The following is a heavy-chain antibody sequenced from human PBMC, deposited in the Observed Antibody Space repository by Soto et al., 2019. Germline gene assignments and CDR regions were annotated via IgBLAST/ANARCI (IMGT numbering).Heavy chain of an antibody. CDR1: GFSFSDFY. J-gene: IGHJ4*02. Sequence: QIQLLQSGAEIKKPGASVRISCETSGFSFSDFYMHWVRQAPGQGLEWMGVINPGVGSTGYAQRFRDRVTMTSDTSTNTLYMELDSLTSEDTATYFCAKSNSATSAPGLRLDFDYWGQGTLVTVSS. CDR3: AKSNSATSAPGLRLDFDY. D-gene: IGHD2-15*01. V-gene: IGHV1-46*01. CDR2: INPGVGST.